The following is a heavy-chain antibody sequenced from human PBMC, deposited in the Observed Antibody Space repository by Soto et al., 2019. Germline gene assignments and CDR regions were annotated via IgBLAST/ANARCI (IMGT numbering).Heavy chain of an antibody. CDR1: GFTFDVYA. D-gene: IGHD4-17*01. CDR3: AKWPDYGDRKEAFDI. V-gene: IGHV3-9*01. CDR2: ISWNSGSI. J-gene: IGHJ3*02. Sequence: EVQLVESGGGLVQPGRSLRLSCAASGFTFDVYAMHWVRQAPGKGLEWVSGISWNSGSIGYADSVKGRFTISRDNAKNSLYLQMNSLRAEDTALYYCAKWPDYGDRKEAFDIWGQGTMVTVSS.